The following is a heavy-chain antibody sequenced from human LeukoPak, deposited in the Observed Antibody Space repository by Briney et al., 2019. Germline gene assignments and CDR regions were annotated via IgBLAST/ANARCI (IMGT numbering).Heavy chain of an antibody. J-gene: IGHJ3*02. Sequence: GWSLRLSCAASGFTFSDFAMHWVRQAPGKGLEWMTIISYDASSIYYADSVRGRFTISRDNSKNTLYLQMNSLRAEDTAVYYCARERRSDRHDSLDIWGQGTMVTVSS. D-gene: IGHD6-19*01. CDR3: ARERRSDRHDSLDI. CDR2: ISYDASSI. V-gene: IGHV3-30*04. CDR1: GFTFSDFA.